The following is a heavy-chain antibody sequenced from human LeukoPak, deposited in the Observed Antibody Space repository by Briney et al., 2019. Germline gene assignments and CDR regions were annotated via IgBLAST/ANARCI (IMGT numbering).Heavy chain of an antibody. CDR2: IYPGDSDT. J-gene: IGHJ3*02. CDR3: ARRGYSNNWSDDAFDI. Sequence: RGESLKISCKGSGYSFTNYWIGWVRQMPGKGLEWMGIIYPGDSDTKYSPSFQGQVTISADKSISTAYLQWSSLKASDTAMYYCARRGYSNNWSDDAFDIWGQGTMVTVSS. V-gene: IGHV5-51*01. CDR1: GYSFTNYW. D-gene: IGHD6-13*01.